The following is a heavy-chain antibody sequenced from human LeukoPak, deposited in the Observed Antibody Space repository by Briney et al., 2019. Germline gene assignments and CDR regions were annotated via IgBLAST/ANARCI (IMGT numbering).Heavy chain of an antibody. CDR2: FYYSGST. CDR3: ARDGCADFWSGYCLGAFDI. CDR1: GGSISSSSYY. Sequence: SETLSLTCTVSGGSISSSSYYWGWIRQPPEKGLEWIGYFYYSGSTNYNPSLKSRVTISVDTSKNQFSLKLSSVTAADTAVYYCARDGCADFWSGYCLGAFDIWGQGTMVTVSS. J-gene: IGHJ3*02. V-gene: IGHV4-61*01. D-gene: IGHD3-3*01.